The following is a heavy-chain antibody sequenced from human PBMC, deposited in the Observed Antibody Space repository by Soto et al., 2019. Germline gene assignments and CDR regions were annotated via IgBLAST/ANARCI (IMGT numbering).Heavy chain of an antibody. CDR1: SDSPNSGGYS. D-gene: IGHD3-10*01. CDR2: IYPSGST. V-gene: IGHV4-30-2*01. J-gene: IGHJ6*02. Sequence: LQLQESGSCLVKPSQTLSLTSSVSSDSPNSGGYSWSWLRQPPGQGLEWIGYIYPSGSTSHNSSIESRVTKSVERSRSQFTLKLNAMTAADTSVYYCVRDRGGGSGDYYNSEGMDLWGQGTTVTVSS. CDR3: VRDRGGGSGDYYNSEGMDL.